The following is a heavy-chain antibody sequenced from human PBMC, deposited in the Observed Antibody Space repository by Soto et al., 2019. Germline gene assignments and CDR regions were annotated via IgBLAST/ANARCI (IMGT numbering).Heavy chain of an antibody. CDR3: ARALPVAKGGFDP. CDR2: IYTAGGT. Sequence: GGSLRLSCAASGFTVSNTYMIWVRQPPGKGLDSVSVIYTAGGTNYADSVKGRFIISRDNSKNTLYLQMNSLRAEDTAVYYCARALPVAKGGFDPWGQGTLVTVS. D-gene: IGHD2-2*01. J-gene: IGHJ5*02. V-gene: IGHV3-53*01. CDR1: GFTVSNTY.